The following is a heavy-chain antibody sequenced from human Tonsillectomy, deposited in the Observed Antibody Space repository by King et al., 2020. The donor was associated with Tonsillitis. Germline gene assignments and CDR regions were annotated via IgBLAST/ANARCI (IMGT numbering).Heavy chain of an antibody. CDR1: GGSISSYY. CDR3: AREFQSSRPLDY. D-gene: IGHD6-13*01. Sequence: QLQESGPGLVKPSETLSLTCTVSGGSISSYYWSWIRPPAGKGLEWIGRIYTSGSTNYNHSLKSRATMSVDTSKNQFSLKLSSVTSADTAVYYSAREFQSSRPLDYWGQGTLVTVSS. J-gene: IGHJ4*02. V-gene: IGHV4-4*07. CDR2: IYTSGST.